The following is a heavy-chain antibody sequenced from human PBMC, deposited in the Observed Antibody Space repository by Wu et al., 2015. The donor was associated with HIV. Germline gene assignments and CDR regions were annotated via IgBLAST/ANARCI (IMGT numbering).Heavy chain of an antibody. V-gene: IGHV1-2*02. CDR2: VNTNTGGT. J-gene: IGHJ3*01. D-gene: IGHD2-21*01. CDR3: ARDELFRVDDSLDL. CDR1: GYIFSDYH. Sequence: QVQLMQSGAEVKKPGASVRVSCKASGYIFSDYHIHWVRQAPGQGLEWMGWVNTNTGGTKYAQKFQGRVTMTRDTSISTAYMELTSLRSDDTAIYYCARDELFRVDDSLDLWGQGTMVTVSS.